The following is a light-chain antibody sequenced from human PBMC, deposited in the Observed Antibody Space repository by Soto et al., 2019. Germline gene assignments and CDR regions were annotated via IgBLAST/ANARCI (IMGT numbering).Light chain of an antibody. CDR3: SSYTSSSLLV. J-gene: IGLJ2*01. V-gene: IGLV2-14*01. Sequence: QSALTQPASVSGSPGQSITISCTGTSSDVGGYNSVSWYQQHPGKAPKLMIYDVRHRPSGVSDRFSGSKSGNTAALTISGLQAEDEADYYCSSYTSSSLLVFGGGTKLTVL. CDR2: DVR. CDR1: SSDVGGYNS.